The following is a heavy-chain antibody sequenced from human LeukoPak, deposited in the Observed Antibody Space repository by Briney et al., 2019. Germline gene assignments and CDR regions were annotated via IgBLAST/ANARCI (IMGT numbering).Heavy chain of an antibody. Sequence: ASVKVSCKASGYTFTSYGISWVRQAPGQGLEWMGWISAYNGNTNYAQKLQGRVTMTTDTSTSTAYMELSSLRSEDTAVYYCARVGLGYCSSTSCYFDYWGQGTLVTVSS. CDR1: GYTFTSYG. CDR3: ARVGLGYCSSTSCYFDY. J-gene: IGHJ4*02. CDR2: ISAYNGNT. D-gene: IGHD2-2*01. V-gene: IGHV1-18*01.